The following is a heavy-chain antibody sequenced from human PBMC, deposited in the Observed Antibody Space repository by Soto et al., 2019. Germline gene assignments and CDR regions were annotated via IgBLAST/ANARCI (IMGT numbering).Heavy chain of an antibody. D-gene: IGHD3-16*01. Sequence: QMQLVQSGPEVKKPGTSVKVSCKASGFTFTSSAMQWVRQARGQRLEWIGWIVVGSGNTKYAQKFQERVTITRDRPTNRAYVELTSLISEDTAVYYCAADRRLYGSLDYWGQGTLVTVSS. CDR2: IVVGSGNT. CDR1: GFTFTSSA. V-gene: IGHV1-58*02. CDR3: AADRRLYGSLDY. J-gene: IGHJ4*02.